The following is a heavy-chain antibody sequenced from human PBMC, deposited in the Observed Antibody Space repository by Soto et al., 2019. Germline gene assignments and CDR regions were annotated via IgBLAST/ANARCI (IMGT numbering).Heavy chain of an antibody. CDR1: GFTFSSYG. CDR3: AKDMGGYSYGYYGMDV. CDR2: ISGSGGST. V-gene: IGHV3-23*01. D-gene: IGHD5-18*01. Sequence: EVQLLESGGGLVQVGGSLRLSCAASGFTFSSYGMSWVRQATGKGLEWVSGISGSGGSTHYADSVKGRFTISRDNSKNTLYMQMNSLRAEDTAVYYCAKDMGGYSYGYYGMDVWGQGTTVTVSS. J-gene: IGHJ6*02.